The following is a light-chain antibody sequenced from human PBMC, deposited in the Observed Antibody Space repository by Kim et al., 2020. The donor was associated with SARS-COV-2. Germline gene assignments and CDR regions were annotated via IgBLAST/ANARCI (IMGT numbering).Light chain of an antibody. V-gene: IGLV3-19*01. Sequence: VALGQTVSITCQGDSLRSHYATWFQQKPGQAPLLVFYGENNRPSGIPDRFSGSGSGNTASLTITGAQAEDEADYYCYSRDSSDRAAFGGGTQLTVL. J-gene: IGLJ7*01. CDR2: GEN. CDR3: YSRDSSDRAA. CDR1: SLRSHY.